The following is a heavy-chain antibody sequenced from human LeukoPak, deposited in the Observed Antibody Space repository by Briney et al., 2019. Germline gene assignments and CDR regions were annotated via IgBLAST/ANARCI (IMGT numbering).Heavy chain of an antibody. CDR1: GYTFSGYY. J-gene: IGHJ3*02. CDR3: ARDRILTGSNWVDAFDI. CDR2: INPNTGGT. D-gene: IGHD3-9*01. V-gene: IGHV1-2*02. Sequence: ASVKVSCKASGYTFSGYYMNWVRQAPGQGPEWMGWINPNTGGTNYAQKFQGRVRMTRDTSIRAAYMELSRLRFDDTAVYYCARDRILTGSNWVDAFDIWGLGTVVTVSS.